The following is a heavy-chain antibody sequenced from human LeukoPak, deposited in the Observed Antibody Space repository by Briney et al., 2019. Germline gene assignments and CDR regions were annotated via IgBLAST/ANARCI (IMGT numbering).Heavy chain of an antibody. Sequence: SVKVSCKTSGISFSNDSISWVRQAPGQGLEWMGGIIPIFGTANYAQKFQGRVTITADESTSTAYMELSSLRSEDTAVYYCATGRYFDWLFINYSKYYYYYYYMDVWGKGTTVTVSS. CDR2: IIPIFGTA. CDR3: ATGRYFDWLFINYSKYYYYYYYMDV. J-gene: IGHJ6*03. V-gene: IGHV1-69*13. CDR1: GISFSNDS. D-gene: IGHD3-9*01.